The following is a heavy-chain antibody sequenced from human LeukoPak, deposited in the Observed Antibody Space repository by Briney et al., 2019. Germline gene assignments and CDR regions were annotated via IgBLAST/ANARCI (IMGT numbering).Heavy chain of an antibody. Sequence: ASVKVSCKASGFTFTSSAMQWVRQARGQRLEWIGWMNPNSGNTGYAQKFQGRVTMTRNTPISTAYMELSSLRSEDTAVYYCARGRIGSSWVFVYWGQGTLVTVSS. CDR1: GFTFTSSA. D-gene: IGHD6-13*01. CDR3: ARGRIGSSWVFVY. CDR2: MNPNSGNT. V-gene: IGHV1-8*02. J-gene: IGHJ4*02.